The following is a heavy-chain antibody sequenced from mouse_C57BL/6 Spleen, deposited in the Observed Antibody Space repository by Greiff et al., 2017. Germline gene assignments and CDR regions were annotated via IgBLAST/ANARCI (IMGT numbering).Heavy chain of an antibody. D-gene: IGHD1-1*01. CDR1: GFTFTDYY. J-gene: IGHJ3*01. Sequence: EVKLMESGGGLVQPGGSLSLSCAASGFTFTDYYMSWVRQPPGKALAWLGFIRNKAHGYTTEYSASVKGRFTISRDNSQSILYLQMNALRAEDSATYYCARDYYGSSYAAWFAYWGQGTLVTVSA. CDR2: IRNKAHGYTT. V-gene: IGHV7-3*01. CDR3: ARDYYGSSYAAWFAY.